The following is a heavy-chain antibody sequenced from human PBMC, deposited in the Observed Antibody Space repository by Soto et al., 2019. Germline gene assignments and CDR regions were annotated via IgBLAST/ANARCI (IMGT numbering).Heavy chain of an antibody. CDR1: GGSISSYY. J-gene: IGHJ5*02. Sequence: TSETLSLTCTASGGSISSYYWSWIRQPPGKGLEWIGYIYYSGSTNYNPSLKSRVTISVDTSKNQFSLKLSSVTAADTAVYYCARDNAAAAGTMDWFDPWGQGTLLTVSS. V-gene: IGHV4-59*01. CDR3: ARDNAAAAGTMDWFDP. CDR2: IYYSGST. D-gene: IGHD6-13*01.